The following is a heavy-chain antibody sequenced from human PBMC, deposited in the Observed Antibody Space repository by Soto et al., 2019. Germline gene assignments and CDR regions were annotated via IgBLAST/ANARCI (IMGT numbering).Heavy chain of an antibody. J-gene: IGHJ4*02. V-gene: IGHV3-9*01. CDR2: ISWNSGRI. D-gene: IGHD3-16*01. Sequence: DVQLVESGGGLVRPGRSLRLSCVASGFIFDDYAMHWVRQVPGKGLEWVSGISWNSGRIGYADSVKGRFTISRDNAKNTLYSQMNSLRAEDPALYYCVQDGDPGETSDYWFDCSGQGTLVTVSS. CDR1: GFIFDDYA. CDR3: VQDGDPGETSDYWFDC.